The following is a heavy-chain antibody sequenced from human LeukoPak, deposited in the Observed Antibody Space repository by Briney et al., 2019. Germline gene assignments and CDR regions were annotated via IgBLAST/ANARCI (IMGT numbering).Heavy chain of an antibody. CDR2: IRSKASSYAT. V-gene: IGHV3-73*01. J-gene: IGHJ5*02. D-gene: IGHD6-6*01. CDR3: TRHVEYSSSRLDWFDP. Sequence: GGSLRLSCAASGFTFSGSAMHWVRQASGKGLEWVGRIRSKASSYATAYAASVKGRFTISRDDSKNTAYLQMNSLKTEDTAVYYCTRHVEYSSSRLDWFDPWGQGTLVTVSS. CDR1: GFTFSGSA.